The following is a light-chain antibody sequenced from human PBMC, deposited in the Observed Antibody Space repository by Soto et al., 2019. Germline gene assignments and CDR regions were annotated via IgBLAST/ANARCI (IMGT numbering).Light chain of an antibody. CDR2: GES. Sequence: ELVMTQSPATLSLSPGDSATLSCRASQSVSSDLAWYQQKPGQAPRLFIYGESTRATGIPARFSGSGSGTEFNLTINRLQSEDFAVYYCQNRNNRPFSFGPGTKVDIK. CDR1: QSVSSD. J-gene: IGKJ3*01. CDR3: QNRNNRPFS. V-gene: IGKV3-15*01.